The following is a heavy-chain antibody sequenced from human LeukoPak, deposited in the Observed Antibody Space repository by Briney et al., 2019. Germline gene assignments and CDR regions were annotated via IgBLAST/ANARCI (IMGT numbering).Heavy chain of an antibody. D-gene: IGHD4-23*01. Sequence: PSETLSLACTVSGYSISSGYDWGWVRQPPGKGLEWIGNIYLSGSTYYNPSLKSRFTISIDTSKNQVFLKVNSMTAADTAVYYCVRRVTDNTDWFGPWGQGILVTVSS. CDR3: VRRVTDNTDWFGP. CDR2: IYLSGST. J-gene: IGHJ5*02. CDR1: GYSISSGYD. V-gene: IGHV4-38-2*02.